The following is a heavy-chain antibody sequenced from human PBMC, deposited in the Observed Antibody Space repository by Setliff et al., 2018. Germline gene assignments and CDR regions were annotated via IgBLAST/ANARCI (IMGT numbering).Heavy chain of an antibody. CDR3: AASHSGYFGY. CDR2: INHDGSEK. D-gene: IGHD6-19*01. Sequence: GGSLRLSCAASGFTFSSYWMAWVRQAPGKGLEWVANINHDGSEKYYVDSVGGRFTVSRDNAQNSLFLQMNNLRAEDTAVYYCAASHSGYFGYWGQGTLVTVSS. V-gene: IGHV3-7*03. J-gene: IGHJ4*02. CDR1: GFTFSSYW.